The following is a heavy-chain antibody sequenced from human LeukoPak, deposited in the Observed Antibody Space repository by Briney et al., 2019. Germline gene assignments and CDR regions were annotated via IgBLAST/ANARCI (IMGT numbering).Heavy chain of an antibody. CDR1: AFTFSTYS. D-gene: IGHD1-26*01. V-gene: IGHV3-21*01. J-gene: IGHJ4*02. CDR3: AREIMGGTFDY. CDR2: ITSSGDSK. Sequence: GGSLRLSCAASAFTFSTYSMNWVRQAPGKGLEWVSSITSSGDSKYYADSIKGRFTISRDNARNSLHLQMNSLRAEDTAVYYCAREIMGGTFDYWGQGALVTVSS.